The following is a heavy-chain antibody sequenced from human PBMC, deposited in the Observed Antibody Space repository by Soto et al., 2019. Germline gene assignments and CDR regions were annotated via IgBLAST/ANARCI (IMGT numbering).Heavy chain of an antibody. CDR3: AREIFY. CDR2: INSVGSST. Sequence: AGFLRSSCASSGFTFSHYAMNWVRQPPGKVQLWVSRINSVGSSTSYADSVKGRFTISRDDAKDTLYLQMNSMRSVDTAVYYCAREIFYWGQGTXVTVSS. J-gene: IGHJ4*02. D-gene: IGHD2-15*01. V-gene: IGHV3-74*01. CDR1: GFTFSHYA.